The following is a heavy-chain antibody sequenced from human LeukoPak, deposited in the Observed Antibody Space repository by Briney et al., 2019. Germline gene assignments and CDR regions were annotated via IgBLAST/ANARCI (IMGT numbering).Heavy chain of an antibody. D-gene: IGHD3-10*01. Sequence: PGGSLRLSCAASGFTFSDCAMSWVRQAPGKGLEWVSALSFSAGGTYYADSVKGRFTISRDNSKNTLCLQMNSLRAEDTAVYYCAKDARGYYGSGTQGYYYYGMDVWGQGTTVTVSS. CDR2: LSFSAGGT. CDR3: AKDARGYYGSGTQGYYYYGMDV. CDR1: GFTFSDCA. V-gene: IGHV3-23*01. J-gene: IGHJ6*02.